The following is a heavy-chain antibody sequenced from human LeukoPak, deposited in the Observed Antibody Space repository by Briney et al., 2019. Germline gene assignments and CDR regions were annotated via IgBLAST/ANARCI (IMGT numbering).Heavy chain of an antibody. J-gene: IGHJ4*02. CDR1: GFTFDDYA. CDR3: ATENGDYTFDY. CDR2: ISGDGGST. V-gene: IGHV3-43*02. D-gene: IGHD4-17*01. Sequence: GGSLRLSCAASGFTFDDYAMHWVRQAPGKGLEWVSLISGDGGSTYYADSVKGRFTISRDNSKNTLYLQMNSLRAEDTALYYCATENGDYTFDYWGQGTLVTVSS.